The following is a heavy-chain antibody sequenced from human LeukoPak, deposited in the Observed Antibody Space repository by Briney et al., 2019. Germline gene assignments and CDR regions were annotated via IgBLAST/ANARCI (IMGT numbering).Heavy chain of an antibody. CDR2: IKSDGSST. V-gene: IGHV3-74*01. Sequence: GGSLRLSGAASGFTFSRYWMHWVRQAPGKGLVWVSCIKSDGSSTSIADSAKGRFTISRDNAKNTVYLQMNSLRAEDTAVYYCVRDNRSYNFDSWGQGTLVTVSS. D-gene: IGHD1-26*01. CDR3: VRDNRSYNFDS. J-gene: IGHJ4*02. CDR1: GFTFSRYW.